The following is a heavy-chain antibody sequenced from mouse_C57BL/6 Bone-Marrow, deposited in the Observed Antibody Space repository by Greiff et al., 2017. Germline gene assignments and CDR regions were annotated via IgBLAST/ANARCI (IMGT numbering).Heavy chain of an antibody. CDR3: AGKAGYVDY. J-gene: IGHJ2*01. V-gene: IGHV1-54*01. CDR1: GYAFTNYL. CDR2: INPGSGGT. D-gene: IGHD3-2*02. Sequence: QVQLLQSGAELVRPGTSVKVSCKASGYAFTNYLIEWVKQRPGQGLEWIGVINPGSGGTNYNEKFKGKATLTADKSSSTAYMQLSSLTSEDSAVYVWAGKAGYVDYGGQGTTLTVSS.